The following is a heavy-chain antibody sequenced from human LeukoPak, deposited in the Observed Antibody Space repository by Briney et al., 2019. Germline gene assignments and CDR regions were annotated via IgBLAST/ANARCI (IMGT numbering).Heavy chain of an antibody. J-gene: IGHJ4*02. Sequence: SGGSLRLSCAASGFTFSSYSMNWVRQAPGKGLEWVSSISSSSSYIYYADSVKGRFTISRDNAKNSLYLQMNSLRAEDTAVYYCARDSSLDSLLLWFGEDYWGQGTLVTVSS. D-gene: IGHD3-10*01. CDR1: GFTFSSYS. V-gene: IGHV3-21*01. CDR2: ISSSSSYI. CDR3: ARDSSLDSLLLWFGEDY.